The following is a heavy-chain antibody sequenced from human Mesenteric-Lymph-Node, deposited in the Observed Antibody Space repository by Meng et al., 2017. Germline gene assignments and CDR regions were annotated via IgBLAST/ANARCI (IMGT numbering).Heavy chain of an antibody. D-gene: IGHD4-11*01. CDR1: GESITNYY. J-gene: IGHJ6*02. V-gene: IGHV4-34*01. Sequence: GSLRLSCGVYGESITNYYWNWIRQSPGKGLEWIGEINHSGSNYNPSLKGRATISVDTSKNQFSLKLSSVTAADTAVYYCARSGRLYGMDVWGQGTTVTVSS. CDR2: INHSGS. CDR3: ARSGRLYGMDV.